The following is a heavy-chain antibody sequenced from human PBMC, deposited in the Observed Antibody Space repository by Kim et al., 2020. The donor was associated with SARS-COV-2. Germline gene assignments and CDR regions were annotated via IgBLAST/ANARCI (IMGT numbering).Heavy chain of an antibody. V-gene: IGHV4-30-4*01. CDR2: IYYSGST. CDR1: GGSISSGDYY. Sequence: SETLSLTCTVSGGSISSGDYYWSWIRQPPGKGLEWIGYIYYSGSTYYNPSLKSRVTISVDTSKNQFSLKLSSVTAADTAVYYCARATWLPRNAFDIWGQGTMVTVSS. D-gene: IGHD5-12*01. J-gene: IGHJ3*02. CDR3: ARATWLPRNAFDI.